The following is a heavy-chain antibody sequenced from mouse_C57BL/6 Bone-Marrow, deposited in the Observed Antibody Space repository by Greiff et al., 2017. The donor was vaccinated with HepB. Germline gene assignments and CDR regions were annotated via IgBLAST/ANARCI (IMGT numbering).Heavy chain of an antibody. V-gene: IGHV5-2*01. CDR1: EYEFPSHD. D-gene: IGHD2-4*01. CDR2: INSDGGST. Sequence: EVQLVESGGGLVQPGESLKLSCESNEYEFPSHDMSWVRKTPEKRLELVAAINSDGGSTYYPDTMERRFIISRDITRKTLYLQMSSLRSEDTALYYCARHGDYDGVGAMDYWGQGTSVTVSS. CDR3: ARHGDYDGVGAMDY. J-gene: IGHJ4*01.